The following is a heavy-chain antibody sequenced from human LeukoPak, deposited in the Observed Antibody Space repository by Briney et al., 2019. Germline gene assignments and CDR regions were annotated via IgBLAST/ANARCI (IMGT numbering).Heavy chain of an antibody. J-gene: IGHJ4*02. CDR2: IYYSGST. D-gene: IGHD7-27*01. CDR3: ARRHWGPIDY. V-gene: IGHV4-59*08. CDR1: GGSTSSYY. Sequence: SETLSLTCTVSGGSTSSYYWSWIRQPPGKGLEWIGYIYYSGSTNYNPSLKSRVTISVDTSKNQFSLKLSSVTAADTAVYYCARRHWGPIDYWGQGTLVTVSS.